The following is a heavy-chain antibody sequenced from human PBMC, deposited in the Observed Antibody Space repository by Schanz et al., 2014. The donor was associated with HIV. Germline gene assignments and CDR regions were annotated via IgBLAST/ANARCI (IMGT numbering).Heavy chain of an antibody. CDR1: GGSISSGDYY. CDR3: VGHQDYKWFDP. D-gene: IGHD2-15*01. CDR2: IYYSGSA. Sequence: QVQLQESGPGLVKPSQTLSLTCTVSGGSISSGDYYWSWIRQPPGKGLEWIGYIYYSGSAYYNPSLKSRVTISLDTSKNQFSLKLSSVTAADTAVYFCVGHQDYKWFDPWGQGTRVTVSS. J-gene: IGHJ5*02. V-gene: IGHV4-30-4*01.